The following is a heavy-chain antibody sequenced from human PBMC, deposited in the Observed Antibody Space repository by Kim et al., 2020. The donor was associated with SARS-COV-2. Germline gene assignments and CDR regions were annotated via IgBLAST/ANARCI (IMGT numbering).Heavy chain of an antibody. J-gene: IGHJ5*02. CDR3: AGVVYSSSWGWFDP. D-gene: IGHD6-13*01. V-gene: IGHV3-48*03. Sequence: GGSLRLSCAASGFTFSNSEMNWVRQAPGKGLEWVSYISSSGYTIYYADSVKGRFTISRDNAKYSLSLQLNSIRGEDRAVYFCAGVVYSSSWGWFDPWGQGTLVTFSS. CDR2: ISSSGYTI. CDR1: GFTFSNSE.